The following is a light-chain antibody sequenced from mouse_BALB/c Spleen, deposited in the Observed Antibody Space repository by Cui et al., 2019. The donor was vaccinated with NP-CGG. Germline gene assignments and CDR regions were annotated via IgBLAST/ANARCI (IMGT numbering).Light chain of an antibody. V-gene: IGLV1*01. CDR1: TGAVTTTNY. Sequence: QAVVTQESALTTSPGETVTLTCRPSTGAVTTTNYANWVQEKPVHLFTGLIGGTNNRAPGVPARFSGSLIGDKAALTITRAQTEDEAIYFCALWYSNHWVFGGGTKLTVL. J-gene: IGLJ1*01. CDR3: ALWYSNHWV. CDR2: GTN.